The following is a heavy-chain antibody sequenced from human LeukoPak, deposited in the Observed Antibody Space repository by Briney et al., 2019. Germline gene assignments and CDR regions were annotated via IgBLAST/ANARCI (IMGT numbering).Heavy chain of an antibody. J-gene: IGHJ4*02. D-gene: IGHD6-19*01. CDR3: AREGPPVAGTSLDY. CDR2: INPSGGGT. Sequence: ASVKVSCKASGYTFTTYYIHWVRQAPGQGLEWMGIINPSGGGTTNAQNFQGRVTMTRDTSTSTVYMALSSLGSEDTAVYYCAREGPPVAGTSLDYWGQGTLVTVSS. V-gene: IGHV1-46*01. CDR1: GYTFTTYY.